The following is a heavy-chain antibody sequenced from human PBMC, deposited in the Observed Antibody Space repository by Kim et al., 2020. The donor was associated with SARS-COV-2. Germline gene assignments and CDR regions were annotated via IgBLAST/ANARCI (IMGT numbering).Heavy chain of an antibody. V-gene: IGHV1-69*04. D-gene: IGHD3-3*01. CDR1: GGTFSSYA. J-gene: IGHJ6*03. CDR3: ARYKAAFGVVTTHYYYYMD. Sequence: SVKVSCKASGGTFSSYAISWVRQAPGQGLEWMGRIIPILGIANYAQKFQGRVTITADKSTSTAYMELSSLRSEDTAVYYFARYKAAFGVVTTHYYYYMD. CDR2: IIPILGIA.